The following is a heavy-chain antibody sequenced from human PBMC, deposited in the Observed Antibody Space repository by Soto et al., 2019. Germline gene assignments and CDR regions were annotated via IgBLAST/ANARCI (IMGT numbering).Heavy chain of an antibody. CDR2: IYYSGST. J-gene: IGHJ6*02. CDR1: GGSISSYY. V-gene: IGHV4-59*01. D-gene: IGHD3-10*01. Sequence: PSETLSLTCTVSGGSISSYYWSWIRQPPGKGLEWIGYIYYSGSTNYNPSLKSRVTISVDTSKNQFSLKLSSVTAADTAVYYCARAQGYYGSGSYYKGYYYYGMDVWGQGTTVTVSS. CDR3: ARAQGYYGSGSYYKGYYYYGMDV.